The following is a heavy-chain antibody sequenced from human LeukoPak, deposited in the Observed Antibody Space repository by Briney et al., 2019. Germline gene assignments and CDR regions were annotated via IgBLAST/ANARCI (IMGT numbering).Heavy chain of an antibody. Sequence: GGSLRLSCTGSGFTFSNYRMNWVRQAPGKGLEWISYSNAAGSPVSYAESVQGRFTISRDNAKNSLYLQMNSLRAEDTALYHCVREGYGYAFDYWGQGTLVTVSS. J-gene: IGHJ4*02. CDR2: SNAAGSPV. D-gene: IGHD5-18*01. CDR1: GFTFSNYR. CDR3: VREGYGYAFDY. V-gene: IGHV3-48*04.